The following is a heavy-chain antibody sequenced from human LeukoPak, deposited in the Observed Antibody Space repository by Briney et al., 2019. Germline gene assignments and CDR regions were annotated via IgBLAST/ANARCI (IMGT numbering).Heavy chain of an antibody. CDR3: AKDHPYCGGDCYEVAYYFDY. D-gene: IGHD2-21*01. CDR2: ISGSGGST. CDR1: GFTFSSYA. Sequence: GGSLRLSCAASGFTFSSYAMSWVRQAPGKGLEWVSAISGSGGSTYYADSVKGRFTISRDNSKNTLSLQMNSLRAEDTAVYYCAKDHPYCGGDCYEVAYYFDYWGQGTLVTVSS. V-gene: IGHV3-23*01. J-gene: IGHJ4*02.